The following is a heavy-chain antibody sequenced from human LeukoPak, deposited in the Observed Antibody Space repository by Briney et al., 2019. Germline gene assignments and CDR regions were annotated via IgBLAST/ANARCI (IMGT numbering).Heavy chain of an antibody. CDR2: INPNSGGT. V-gene: IGHV1-2*02. CDR3: ARSDFWSGYYTHFDY. J-gene: IGHJ4*02. D-gene: IGHD3-3*01. Sequence: ASVKVSCKASGYTFTSYYMHWVRQAPGQGLAWMGWINPNSGGTNYAQKFQGRVTMTRDTSISTAYMELSRLRSDDTAVYYCARSDFWSGYYTHFDYWGQGTLVTVSS. CDR1: GYTFTSYY.